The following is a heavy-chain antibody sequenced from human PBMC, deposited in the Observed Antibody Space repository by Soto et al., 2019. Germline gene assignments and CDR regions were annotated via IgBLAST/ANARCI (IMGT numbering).Heavy chain of an antibody. CDR1: GFTFSSYW. Sequence: GGSLRLSCAASGFTFSSYWMSWVRQAPGKGLEWVANIKQDGSEKYYVDSVKGRFTISRDNAKNSLYLQMNSLRAEDTAVYYCARELKEPWDWSPDYWGQGTLVTVSS. J-gene: IGHJ4*02. V-gene: IGHV3-7*05. CDR3: ARELKEPWDWSPDY. CDR2: IKQDGSEK. D-gene: IGHD1-26*01.